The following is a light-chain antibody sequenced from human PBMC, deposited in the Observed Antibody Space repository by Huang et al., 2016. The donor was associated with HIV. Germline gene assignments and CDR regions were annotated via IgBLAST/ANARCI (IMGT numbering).Light chain of an antibody. CDR1: QSVSNF. CDR3: QQRSNWPWT. J-gene: IGKJ1*01. V-gene: IGKV3-11*01. Sequence: VVLMQSPATLSLSPGEGATLSCRASQSVSNFLGWYQQKPGQAPRLLIDDTSNRATGIPARFSGGGSGTDFTLTINSLEPEDSAVYYCQQRSNWPWTFGQGTKVEIK. CDR2: DTS.